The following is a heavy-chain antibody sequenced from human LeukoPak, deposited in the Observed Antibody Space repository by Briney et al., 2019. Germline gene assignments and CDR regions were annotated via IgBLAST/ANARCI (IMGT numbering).Heavy chain of an antibody. J-gene: IGHJ4*02. Sequence: GGSLRLSCAASGFSFSSFAFHWVRQAPGKGLEGVAVISSDGGNTYYADSVTGRTLISRDNSKNTLYLLFYSLKPEDTAVYYCARDRGPTIAVPYYFDFWGQGTVVTVSS. V-gene: IGHV3-30*04. CDR1: GFSFSSFA. CDR3: ARDRGPTIAVPYYFDF. D-gene: IGHD6-19*01. CDR2: ISSDGGNT.